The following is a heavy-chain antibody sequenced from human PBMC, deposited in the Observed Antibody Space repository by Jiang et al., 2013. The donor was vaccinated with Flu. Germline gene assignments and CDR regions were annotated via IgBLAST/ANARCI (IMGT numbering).Heavy chain of an antibody. CDR1: GYTFTSYG. Sequence: GAEVKKPGASVKVSCKASGYTFTSYGISWVRQAPGQGLEWMGWISAYNGNTNYAQKLQGRVTMTTDTSTSTAYMELRSLRSDDTAVYYCARDKGGEEYYGSGTPPLMDVWGQGTTVTVSS. CDR3: ARDKGGEEYYGSGTPPLMDV. J-gene: IGHJ6*02. V-gene: IGHV1-18*01. CDR2: ISAYNGNT. D-gene: IGHD3-10*01.